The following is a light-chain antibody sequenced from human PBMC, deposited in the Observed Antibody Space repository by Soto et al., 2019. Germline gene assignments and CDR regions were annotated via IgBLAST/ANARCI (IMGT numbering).Light chain of an antibody. CDR2: KVS. CDR3: MQGTHWPIT. J-gene: IGKJ5*01. CDR1: QRLVYSDGNTY. Sequence: DVVMTQSPLSLPGTLGQPASISCMSGQRLVYSDGNTYLNWFHQRPGQSPRRLIYKVSYRDSGVPDRFSGSGSGTDFTLKISRVEAEDVGVYYCMQGTHWPITFGQGTRLEIK. V-gene: IGKV2-30*01.